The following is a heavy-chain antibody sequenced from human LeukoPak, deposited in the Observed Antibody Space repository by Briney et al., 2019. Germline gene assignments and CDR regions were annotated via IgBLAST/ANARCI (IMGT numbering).Heavy chain of an antibody. CDR2: IQNDASTE. D-gene: IGHD2-21*01. J-gene: IGHJ4*02. Sequence: GGSLRLSCVASEFTFSGAWMHWVRQAPGKGLEWVAVIQNDASTENFADSVKGRFTISRDNSKNTVFLQMNSLRVEDTAVYYCARELSQIVWGGLDYGGQGTLVSVSS. CDR1: EFTFSGAW. CDR3: ARELSQIVWGGLDY. V-gene: IGHV3-30*03.